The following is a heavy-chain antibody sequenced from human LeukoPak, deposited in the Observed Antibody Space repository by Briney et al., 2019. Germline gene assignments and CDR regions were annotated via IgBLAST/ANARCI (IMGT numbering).Heavy chain of an antibody. D-gene: IGHD3-3*01. CDR3: ARAPYDFWSGYYYYYYMDV. Sequence: SETLSLTCAVYGGSFSGYYWSWIRQPPGKGLEWIGEINHSGSTNYNPSLKSRVTISVDTSKNQFSLKLSSVTAADTAVYYCARAPYDFWSGYYYYYYMDVRGKGTTVTVSS. V-gene: IGHV4-34*01. J-gene: IGHJ6*03. CDR1: GGSFSGYY. CDR2: INHSGST.